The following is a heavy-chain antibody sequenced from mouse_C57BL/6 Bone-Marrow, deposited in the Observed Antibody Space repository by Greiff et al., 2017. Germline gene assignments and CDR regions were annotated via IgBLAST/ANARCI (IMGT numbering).Heavy chain of an antibody. CDR2: ISDGGSYT. Sequence: EVKLMESGGGLVKPGGSLKLSCAASGFTFSSYAMSWVRQTPEKRLEWVATISDGGSYTYYPDNVKGRFTISRYNAKNNLYLQMSHLKSEDTAMYDRERRETGFADRGQGPLVTVSA. CDR3: ERRETGFAD. J-gene: IGHJ3*01. CDR1: GFTFSSYA. V-gene: IGHV5-4*03.